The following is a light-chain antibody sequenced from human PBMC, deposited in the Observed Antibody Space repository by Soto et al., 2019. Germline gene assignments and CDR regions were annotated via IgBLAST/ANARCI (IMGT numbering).Light chain of an antibody. Sequence: VLTQSPATLSLSPGDRATLSCRASQSIGSSLAWYQQMPGQAPRLLIYDASLMATGIPSRFSGRGSGTDFPLTISSLETEDFAVYYCQQWHNWIYTFGQGTKVEIK. CDR3: QQWHNWIYT. CDR2: DAS. CDR1: QSIGSS. J-gene: IGKJ2*01. V-gene: IGKV3-11*01.